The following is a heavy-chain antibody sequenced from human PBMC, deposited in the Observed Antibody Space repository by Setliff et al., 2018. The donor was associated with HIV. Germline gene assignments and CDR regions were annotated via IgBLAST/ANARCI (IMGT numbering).Heavy chain of an antibody. CDR3: AGVLSSGYYDGP. CDR1: GFTFSSYW. J-gene: IGHJ5*02. CDR2: IKQDGSEK. Sequence: LRLSCAGSGFTFSSYWMSWVRQAPGKGLEWVANIKQDGSEKYYVESVKGRFTISRDNANNSLYLQMNSLRAEDMAVYYCAGVLSSGYYDGPWGQGTLVTVSS. D-gene: IGHD3-22*01. V-gene: IGHV3-7*01.